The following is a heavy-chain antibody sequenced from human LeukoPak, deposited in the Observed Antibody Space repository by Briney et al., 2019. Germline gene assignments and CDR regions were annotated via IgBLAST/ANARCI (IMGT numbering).Heavy chain of an antibody. CDR3: TRPITMVRGVIIHPRYYYYGMDV. J-gene: IGHJ6*02. D-gene: IGHD3-10*01. Sequence: SVKVSCKASGGTFSSYAISWVRQAPGQGPEWMGGIIPIFGTANYAQKFQGRVTITADESTSTAYMELSSLRSEDTAVYYCTRPITMVRGVIIHPRYYYYGMDVWGQGTTVTVSS. CDR2: IIPIFGTA. V-gene: IGHV1-69*13. CDR1: GGTFSSYA.